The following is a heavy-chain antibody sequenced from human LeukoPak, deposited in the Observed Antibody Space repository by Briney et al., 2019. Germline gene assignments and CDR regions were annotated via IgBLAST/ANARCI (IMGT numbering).Heavy chain of an antibody. D-gene: IGHD3-16*01. Sequence: SETLSLTCAVSGGSISSGGYSWSWIRQPPGKGLEWIEYTYHSGSTYYNPSLKSRVTISVDRSKNQFSLKLSSVTAADTAVYYCARVRIYDYVWGRIPGAFDIWGQGTMVTVSS. CDR3: ARVRIYDYVWGRIPGAFDI. CDR2: TYHSGST. V-gene: IGHV4-30-2*01. CDR1: GGSISSGGYS. J-gene: IGHJ3*02.